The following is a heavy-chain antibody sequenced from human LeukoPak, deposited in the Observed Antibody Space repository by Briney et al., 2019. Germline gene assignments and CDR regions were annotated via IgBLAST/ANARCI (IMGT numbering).Heavy chain of an antibody. CDR2: TYYRSKWYK. CDR1: GDIVSSNSAA. V-gene: IGHV6-1*01. D-gene: IGHD3-16*02. CDR3: ARDRYDYVWGSYRLNWFDP. J-gene: IGHJ5*02. Sequence: SQTLSLTCALSGDIVSSNSAAWHWIRQSPSRGLEWLGRTYYRSKWYKDYAVSVKSRITVNPDTSKNQFSLQLNSVTPEDTAVYYCARDRYDYVWGSYRLNWFDPWGQGTLVTVSS.